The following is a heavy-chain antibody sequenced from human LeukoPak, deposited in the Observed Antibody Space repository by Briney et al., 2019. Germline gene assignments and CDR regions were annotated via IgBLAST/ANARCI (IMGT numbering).Heavy chain of an antibody. D-gene: IGHD6-19*01. CDR2: IKTDGSET. Sequence: GSLRLSCAASGFYFRDHWMDWVRQAPGKGLEWVGHIKTDGSETYYPDSLKGRISISRDNTNNALYLQMNSLRVEDTAIYYCVKNDGWFHLAQWGQGTLVTVSS. CDR1: GFYFRDHW. V-gene: IGHV3-7*03. J-gene: IGHJ4*02. CDR3: VKNDGWFHLAQ.